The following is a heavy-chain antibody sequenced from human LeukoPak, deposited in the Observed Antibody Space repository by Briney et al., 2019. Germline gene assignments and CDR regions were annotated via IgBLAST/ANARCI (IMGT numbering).Heavy chain of an antibody. CDR2: IYYSGST. Sequence: PSETLSLTCTVSGGSISSYYWSWIRQPPGKGLEWIGYIYYSGSTKYNSSLKSRVTISVDTSKNQFSLKLSSVTAADTAVYYCASKGDYGSAVHFQHWGQGTLVTVSS. V-gene: IGHV4-59*12. CDR1: GGSISSYY. J-gene: IGHJ1*01. CDR3: ASKGDYGSAVHFQH. D-gene: IGHD4-17*01.